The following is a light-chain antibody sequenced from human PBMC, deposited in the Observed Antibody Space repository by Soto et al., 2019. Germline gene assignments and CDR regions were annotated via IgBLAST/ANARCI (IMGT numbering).Light chain of an antibody. J-gene: IGLJ1*01. CDR2: GNT. Sequence: QSVLTQPPSVSGARGQRVTISCAGSNSNIGAGYDIHWYQQLPGTAPKLLIYGNTNRPSGVPDRFSGSRSGTSASLAITGLQAEDEADYYCQSYDSSLSGLYVFGTGTKVTVL. V-gene: IGLV1-40*01. CDR1: NSNIGAGYD. CDR3: QSYDSSLSGLYV.